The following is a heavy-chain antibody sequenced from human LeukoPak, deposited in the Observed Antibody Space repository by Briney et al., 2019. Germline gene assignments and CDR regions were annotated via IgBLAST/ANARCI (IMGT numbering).Heavy chain of an antibody. CDR2: INHSGST. CDR3: ARGRWLVFDY. J-gene: IGHJ4*02. Sequence: KPSETLSLTCAVYGGSFSGYYWSWIRQPPGKGPEWIGEINHSGSTNYNPSLKSRVTISVDTSKNQFSLKLSSVTAADTAVYYCARGRWLVFDYWGQGTLVTVSS. D-gene: IGHD6-19*01. CDR1: GGSFSGYY. V-gene: IGHV4-34*01.